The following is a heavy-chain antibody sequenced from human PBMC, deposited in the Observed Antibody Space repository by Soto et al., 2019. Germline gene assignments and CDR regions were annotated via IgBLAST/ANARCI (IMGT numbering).Heavy chain of an antibody. J-gene: IGHJ6*02. CDR1: GYTFTKYG. CDR3: SRARYCTSPSCYNHYYYGMDI. Sequence: QEQLVQSGGEVKKPGASVRVSCKASGYTFTKYGITWVRQAPGQGLEWMGWIGVYNGKTNYARKLQGRVIMTADTSASTAYMELRRLRSADTAVYYCSRARYCTSPSCYNHYYYGMDIWGQGTTVSVSS. V-gene: IGHV1-18*04. D-gene: IGHD2-2*02. CDR2: IGVYNGKT.